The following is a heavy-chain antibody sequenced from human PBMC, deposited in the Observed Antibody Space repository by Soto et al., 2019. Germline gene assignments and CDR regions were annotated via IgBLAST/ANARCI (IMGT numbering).Heavy chain of an antibody. J-gene: IGHJ6*02. CDR3: AAATLSVFSL. Sequence: GSSVQVSCTTSGFLLSSSAVHWVRQSRGQPLEWIGWIVVGRGGTHYAHSFQDRVTITRDLSTETAYMHLSSLRSEDTAIDDCAAATLSVFSLWGHGSTVTVSS. D-gene: IGHD2-8*01. CDR2: IVVGRGGT. V-gene: IGHV1-58*01. CDR1: GFLLSSSA.